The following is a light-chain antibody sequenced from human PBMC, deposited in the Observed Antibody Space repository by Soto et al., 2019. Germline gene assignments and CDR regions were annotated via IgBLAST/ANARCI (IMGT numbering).Light chain of an antibody. CDR2: GAS. CDR3: QQYGGSPRT. CDR1: QSVSNNY. J-gene: IGKJ1*01. Sequence: PSQSVSNNYLAWYQQKPRQAPRLLIYGASSRGTGIPDRFSGSGSGTEFTLTISRLEPEDFAVYYCQQYGGSPRTFGQGTKVDIK. V-gene: IGKV3-20*01.